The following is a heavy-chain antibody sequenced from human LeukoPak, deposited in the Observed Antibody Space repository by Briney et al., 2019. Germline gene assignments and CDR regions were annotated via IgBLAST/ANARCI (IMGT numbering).Heavy chain of an antibody. CDR3: AIQGYCSGGSCLNY. Sequence: SETLSLTCAVYGGSFSGYYWSWIRQPPGKGLEWIGEINHSGSTNYNPSLKSRVTISVDTSKNQFSLKLSSVTAADTAVYYCAIQGYCSGGSCLNYWGQGTLVTVPS. CDR1: GGSFSGYY. CDR2: INHSGST. J-gene: IGHJ4*02. V-gene: IGHV4-34*01. D-gene: IGHD2-15*01.